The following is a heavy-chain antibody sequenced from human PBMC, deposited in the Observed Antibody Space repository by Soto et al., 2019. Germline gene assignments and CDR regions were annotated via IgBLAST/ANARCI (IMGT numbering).Heavy chain of an antibody. CDR3: ARGRIVASIHDAFEI. CDR1: GYDFTCYG. V-gene: IGHV1-18*01. D-gene: IGHD2-21*01. CDR2: ISAYNGKR. Sequence: QGQLLQSGDEVKKPGASVRVSCRASGYDFTCYGISWVRQAPGQGLEWVSWISAYNGKRDTAQKFQGRVTMTLDTSTDTAHMELGDLTSDDTAVYYCARGRIVASIHDAFEIWGQGTMVAVSS. J-gene: IGHJ3*02.